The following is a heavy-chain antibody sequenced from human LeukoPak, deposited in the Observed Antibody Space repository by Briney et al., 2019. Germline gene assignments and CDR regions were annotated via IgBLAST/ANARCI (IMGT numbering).Heavy chain of an antibody. CDR1: GFTFSSYG. CDR3: ARSGRGYYDSLDH. CDR2: IWYDVSNN. D-gene: IGHD3-22*01. Sequence: GRSLRLSCAASGFTFSSYGIHWVRQAPGKGLEWVALIWYDVSNNNYTDSVKGRFTISRDNANNTMSLKMNSLRAEDTADYYCARSGRGYYDSLDHWGQGDLVTVSS. V-gene: IGHV3-33*01. J-gene: IGHJ4*02.